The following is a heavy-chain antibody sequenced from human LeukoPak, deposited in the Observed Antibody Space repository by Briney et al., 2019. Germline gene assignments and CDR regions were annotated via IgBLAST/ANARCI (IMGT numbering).Heavy chain of an antibody. V-gene: IGHV4-30-4*01. Sequence: TLSLTCTVSGGSISSGDYYWSWIRQPPGKGLEWIGYIYYSGSTYYNPSLKSRVTISVDTSKNQFSLKLSSVTAADTAVYYCARMSGFWSGHNGDYYYYGMDVWGQGTTVTVSS. D-gene: IGHD3-3*01. CDR1: GGSISSGDYY. J-gene: IGHJ6*02. CDR2: IYYSGST. CDR3: ARMSGFWSGHNGDYYYYGMDV.